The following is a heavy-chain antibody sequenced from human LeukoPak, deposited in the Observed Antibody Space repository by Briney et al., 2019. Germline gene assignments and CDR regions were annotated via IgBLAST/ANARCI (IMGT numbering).Heavy chain of an antibody. CDR1: GGSISSSSYY. D-gene: IGHD6-13*01. CDR3: ARQGREYSSSWYNYYYYMDV. Sequence: PSETLSLTCTVSGGSISSSSYYWGWIRQPPGKGLEWIGSIYYSGSTYYNPSLKSRVTISVDTSKNQFSLKLSSVTAADTAVYYCARQGREYSSSWYNYYYYMDVWGKGTTVTVSS. CDR2: IYYSGST. J-gene: IGHJ6*03. V-gene: IGHV4-39*01.